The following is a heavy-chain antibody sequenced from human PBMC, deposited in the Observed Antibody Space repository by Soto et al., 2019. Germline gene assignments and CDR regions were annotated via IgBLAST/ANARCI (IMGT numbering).Heavy chain of an antibody. V-gene: IGHV4-31*03. Sequence: QVQLQESGPGLVKPSQTLSLTCTVSGGSISSGGYYWSWIRQHPGKGLEWIGYIYYSGSTYYNPSLKSRVTLSVDTSKNQFSLKLSSVTAADTAIYYCARENRTSWYYGMDVWGQGTTVTVSS. J-gene: IGHJ6*02. CDR1: GGSISSGGYY. CDR3: ARENRTSWYYGMDV. D-gene: IGHD6-13*01. CDR2: IYYSGST.